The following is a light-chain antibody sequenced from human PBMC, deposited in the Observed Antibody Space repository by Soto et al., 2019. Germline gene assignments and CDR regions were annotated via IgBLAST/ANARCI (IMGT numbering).Light chain of an antibody. CDR2: EVS. CDR1: SSDVGGYNY. Sequence: QPALTQPASMSGSPGQSITISCTGTSSDVGGYNYVSWYQQHPGKAPKLMIYEVSNRPSGASNRFSGSKSGNTASLTISGLQAEDEADYYCSSYTGSSALVYVFGTGTKVTVL. CDR3: SSYTGSSALVYV. J-gene: IGLJ1*01. V-gene: IGLV2-14*01.